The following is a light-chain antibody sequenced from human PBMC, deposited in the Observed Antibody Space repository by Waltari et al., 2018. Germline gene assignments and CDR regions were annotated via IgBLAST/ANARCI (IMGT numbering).Light chain of an antibody. CDR1: QSISRY. J-gene: IGKJ1*01. Sequence: EIVLTQSPCTLSLSPGERATLSCRASQSISRYLAWYQQKPGQAPRLLIYAASSRATGIPDRFSGSGSGTDFSLTISRLEPEDFAVYYCQNHERLPAMFGQGTKVEIK. V-gene: IGKV3-20*01. CDR2: AAS. CDR3: QNHERLPAM.